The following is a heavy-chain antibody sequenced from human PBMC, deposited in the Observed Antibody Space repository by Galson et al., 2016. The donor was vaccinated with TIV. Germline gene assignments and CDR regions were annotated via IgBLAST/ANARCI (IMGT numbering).Heavy chain of an antibody. Sequence: SVKVSCKASGGTFDNYPITWVRQAPGQGLEWMGDILPTSATTNYAQNFQGRVTISTDTSTSTVYTELTSLRSEDTAVYFCSRDIPCGGACYFFDDWGQGTLLTVSS. D-gene: IGHD2-21*02. CDR1: GGTFDNYP. CDR2: ILPTSATT. J-gene: IGHJ4*02. V-gene: IGHV1-69*05. CDR3: SRDIPCGGACYFFDD.